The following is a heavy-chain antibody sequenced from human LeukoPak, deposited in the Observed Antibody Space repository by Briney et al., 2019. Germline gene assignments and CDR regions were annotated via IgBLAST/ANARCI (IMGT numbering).Heavy chain of an antibody. D-gene: IGHD1-26*01. V-gene: IGHV1-18*01. CDR2: ISAYNGNT. J-gene: IGHJ4*02. CDR1: GYTFTSYG. Sequence: ASVKVSCKASGYTFTSYGISWVRQAPGQGLEWMGWISAYNGNTNYAQKLQGRVTMTTDTSTSTAYMELRSLRSDDTAVYYCARGTVGATKREATVPHDYWGQGTLVTVSS. CDR3: ARGTVGATKREATVPHDY.